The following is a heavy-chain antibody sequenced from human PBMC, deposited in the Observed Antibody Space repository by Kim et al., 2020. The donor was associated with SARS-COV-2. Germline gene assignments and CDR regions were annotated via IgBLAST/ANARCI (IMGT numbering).Heavy chain of an antibody. Sequence: GGSLRLSCAASGFTFSSYGMHWVRQAPGKGLEWVAVIWYDGSNKYYADSVKGRFTISRDNSKNTLYLQMNSLRAEDTAVYYCARERGYYDSSGYWGRGYFDYWGQGTLVTVSS. D-gene: IGHD3-22*01. V-gene: IGHV3-33*01. J-gene: IGHJ4*02. CDR1: GFTFSSYG. CDR3: ARERGYYDSSGYWGRGYFDY. CDR2: IWYDGSNK.